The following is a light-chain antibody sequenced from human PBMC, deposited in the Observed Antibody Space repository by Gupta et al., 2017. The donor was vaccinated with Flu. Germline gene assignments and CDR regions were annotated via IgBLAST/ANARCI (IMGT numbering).Light chain of an antibody. CDR3: QQTDNIPPWT. V-gene: IGKV1-37*01. J-gene: IGKJ1*01. Sequence: DIQLTQSPSSLSASVGDRVTITCRWSPGISSYLNWYRQKPGKVPKLLIYSASNFQSGVPSRFSGSGYGTDFTLTISSPQREDVAPHYAQQTDNIPPWTFGQGTKVEIK. CDR2: SAS. CDR1: PGISSY.